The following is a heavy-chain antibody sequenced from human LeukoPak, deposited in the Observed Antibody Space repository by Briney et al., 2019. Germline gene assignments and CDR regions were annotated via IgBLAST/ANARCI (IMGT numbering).Heavy chain of an antibody. Sequence: GGSLRLSCAASGFTFSRNALSRVRQAPGKGLEWVSSLSGSGGDTYYADSVKGRFTVSRDNAKNMVYLQMNSLRAEDTAVYYCAKDPYGTRYFDYWGQGTLVTVSS. D-gene: IGHD2-2*01. J-gene: IGHJ4*02. CDR1: GFTFSRNA. CDR2: LSGSGGDT. V-gene: IGHV3-23*01. CDR3: AKDPYGTRYFDY.